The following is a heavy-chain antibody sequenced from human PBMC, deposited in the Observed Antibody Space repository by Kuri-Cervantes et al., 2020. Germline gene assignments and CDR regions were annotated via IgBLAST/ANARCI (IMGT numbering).Heavy chain of an antibody. V-gene: IGHV1-69*04. CDR3: ASDCSGGSCYPDTHYYYGMDV. Sequence: SVKVSCKASGYTFTSYYIHWVRQAPGQGLEWMGRIIPILGIANYAQKFQGRVTITADKSTSTAYMELSSLRSEDTAVYYCASDCSGGSCYPDTHYYYGMDVWGQGTTVTVSS. CDR2: IIPILGIA. J-gene: IGHJ6*02. CDR1: GYTFTSYY. D-gene: IGHD2-15*01.